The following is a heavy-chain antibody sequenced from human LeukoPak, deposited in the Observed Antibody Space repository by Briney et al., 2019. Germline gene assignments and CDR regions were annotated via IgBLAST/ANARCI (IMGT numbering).Heavy chain of an antibody. D-gene: IGHD1-1*01. Sequence: SETLSLTCTVSGGYIISRSHYWGWIRQPPGKGLEWIGSVDYSGNTYYNPSLKTRATISIDTPTSKNQFSLTLSSVTAADTAVYYCARHHAEILVPNDWGQGTLVTVSS. V-gene: IGHV4-39*01. J-gene: IGHJ4*02. CDR1: GGYIISRSHY. CDR3: ARHHAEILVPND. CDR2: VDYSGNT.